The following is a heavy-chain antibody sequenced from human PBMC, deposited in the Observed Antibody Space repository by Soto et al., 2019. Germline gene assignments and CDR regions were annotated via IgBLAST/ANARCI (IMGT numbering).Heavy chain of an antibody. V-gene: IGHV3-7*01. Sequence: EVQLVESGGGLVQPGGSLRLSCAASGFTFSSYYMSWVRQPPGKGLEWVANIKQDGSEKYYVDSVKGRFTISRDNAKNSLYRQMNSLRAEDTAVYYCARDGYSAGFDIWGQGTMVTVSS. J-gene: IGHJ3*02. D-gene: IGHD5-18*01. CDR3: ARDGYSAGFDI. CDR1: GFTFSSYY. CDR2: IKQDGSEK.